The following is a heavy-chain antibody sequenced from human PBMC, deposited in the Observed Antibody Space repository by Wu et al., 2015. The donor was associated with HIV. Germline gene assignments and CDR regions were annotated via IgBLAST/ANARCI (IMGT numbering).Heavy chain of an antibody. V-gene: IGHV1-69*05. CDR1: GGTFSSYV. Sequence: QVQLVQSGAEVKKPGSSVKVSCKASGGTFSSYVISWVRQAPGQGLEWMGGIIPIFGTANYAQKFQGRVTITTDESTSTAYMELSSLRSEDTAVYYCARDVAPTWGHWFDPVGPGNPGPPSPQ. D-gene: IGHD3-16*01. CDR3: ARDVAPTWGHWFDP. CDR2: IIPIFGTA. J-gene: IGHJ5*02.